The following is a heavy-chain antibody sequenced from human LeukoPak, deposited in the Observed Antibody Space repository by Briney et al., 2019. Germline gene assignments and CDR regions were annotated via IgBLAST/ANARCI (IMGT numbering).Heavy chain of an antibody. CDR1: KFTFSTYG. Sequence: GSLRLSCVASKFTFSTYGMVWVRQAPGQGLGRVSYMSDSGSDTYYVGSVKGRFTISRDNAKNYLFLQMNSLRVEDTAIYYCARNGGGLDYWGQGTLVTVSS. CDR2: MSDSGSDT. D-gene: IGHD2-21*01. CDR3: ARNGGGLDY. V-gene: IGHV3-21*05. J-gene: IGHJ4*02.